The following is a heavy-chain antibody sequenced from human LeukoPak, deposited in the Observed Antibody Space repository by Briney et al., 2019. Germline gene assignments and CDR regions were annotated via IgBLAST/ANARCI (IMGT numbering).Heavy chain of an antibody. CDR1: GFTFSSYW. J-gene: IGHJ4*02. CDR3: AREGRARITMVRGVRFQTWFDY. D-gene: IGHD3-10*01. V-gene: IGHV3-7*01. CDR2: IKQDGSEK. Sequence: PGGSLRLSCAASGFTFSSYWMSWVRQAPGKGLEWVANIKQDGSEKYYVDSVKGRFTISRDNAKNSLYLQMNSLRAEDTAVYYCAREGRARITMVRGVRFQTWFDYWGQGTLVTVSS.